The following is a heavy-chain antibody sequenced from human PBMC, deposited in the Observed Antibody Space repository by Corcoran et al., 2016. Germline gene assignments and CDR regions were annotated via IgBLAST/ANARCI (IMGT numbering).Heavy chain of an antibody. J-gene: IGHJ6*02. D-gene: IGHD6-13*01. CDR2: ISYDGSNK. V-gene: IGHV3-30*18. Sequence: QVQLVASGGGVVQPGRSLRLSCAASGFTFSSYGMHWVRQAPGQGLAWVAVISYDGSNKYYADSVKGRFTISRDNSKNTLYLQMNSLRAEETAVKYCAKEYSSSWTPYYYGMDVWGQGTTVTVSS. CDR1: GFTFSSYG. CDR3: AKEYSSSWTPYYYGMDV.